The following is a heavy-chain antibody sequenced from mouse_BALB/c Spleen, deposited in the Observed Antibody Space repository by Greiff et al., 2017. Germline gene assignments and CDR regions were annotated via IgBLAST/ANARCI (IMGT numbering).Heavy chain of an antibody. CDR2: ISSGGSYT. CDR1: GFTFSSYG. Sequence: EVKLEESGGDLVKPGGSLKLSCAASGFTFSSYGMSWVRQTPDKRLEWVATISSGGSYTYYPDSVKGRFTISRDNAKNTLYLQMSSLKSEDTAMYYCARGKDYYGSSYVGYYFDYWGQGTTLTVSS. V-gene: IGHV5-6*02. J-gene: IGHJ2*01. D-gene: IGHD1-1*01. CDR3: ARGKDYYGSSYVGYYFDY.